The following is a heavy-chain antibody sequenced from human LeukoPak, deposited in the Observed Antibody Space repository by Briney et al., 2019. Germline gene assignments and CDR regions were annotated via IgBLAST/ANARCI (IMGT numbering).Heavy chain of an antibody. Sequence: SETLSLTCTVSGGSISSYYWSWVRQPPGKGLEWIGYIYYSGSTNYNPSPRNRVTISVDTSNNQYSLKLSSVTAADTAVYYCAREGYLDWLPHAFDIWGQGTMVTVSS. J-gene: IGHJ3*02. V-gene: IGHV4-59*01. CDR3: AREGYLDWLPHAFDI. D-gene: IGHD3/OR15-3a*01. CDR2: IYYSGST. CDR1: GGSISSYY.